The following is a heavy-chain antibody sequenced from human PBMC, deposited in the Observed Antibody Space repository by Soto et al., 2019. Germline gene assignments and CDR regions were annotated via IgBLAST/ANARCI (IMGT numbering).Heavy chain of an antibody. D-gene: IGHD3-3*02. CDR2: IYYTGTT. Sequence: PSETLSLTCTVSGGSINSYYWTWIRQSPGKGLEWIGYIYYTGTTSYNPSLMGRVTMSVDTSKNQFYLNLTSVTAADTAVYYCVKVAFRGSFDPWGQGTLVTVSS. CDR3: VKVAFRGSFDP. CDR1: GGSINSYY. J-gene: IGHJ5*02. V-gene: IGHV4-59*01.